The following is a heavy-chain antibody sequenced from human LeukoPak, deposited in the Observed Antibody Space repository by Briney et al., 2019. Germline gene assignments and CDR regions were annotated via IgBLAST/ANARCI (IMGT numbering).Heavy chain of an antibody. D-gene: IGHD1/OR15-1a*01. CDR3: AKGLRTSVGPYMGYHYYMDV. Sequence: GGSLRLSCAASGFSFDDYAMHWVRQAPGKGLEWVSSISSSSSYIYYADSVKGRFTISRDNAKNSLYLQMNSLRDEDTGVYYCAKGLRTSVGPYMGYHYYMDVWGKGATVTVSS. CDR1: GFSFDDYA. V-gene: IGHV3-21*04. CDR2: ISSSSSYI. J-gene: IGHJ6*03.